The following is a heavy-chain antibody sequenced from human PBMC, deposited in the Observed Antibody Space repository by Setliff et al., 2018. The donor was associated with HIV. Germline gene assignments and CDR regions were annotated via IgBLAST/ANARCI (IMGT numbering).Heavy chain of an antibody. Sequence: GGSLRLSCAASGFTFSDYYMSWVRQAPGKGLEWVANIKQDGSEKYYVDSVKGRFTISRDNAKNSLYLQMNSLRAEDTAVYYCARDPRYCSGGSCYPEEFDYWGQGTLVTVSS. J-gene: IGHJ4*02. D-gene: IGHD2-15*01. CDR3: ARDPRYCSGGSCYPEEFDY. CDR1: GFTFSDYY. V-gene: IGHV3-7*01. CDR2: IKQDGSEK.